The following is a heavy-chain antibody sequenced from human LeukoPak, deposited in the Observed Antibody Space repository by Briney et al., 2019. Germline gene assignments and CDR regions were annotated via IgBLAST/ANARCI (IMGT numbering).Heavy chain of an antibody. CDR2: INQDGSEK. V-gene: IGHV3-7*01. CDR1: GFTFSSYA. J-gene: IGHJ4*02. CDR3: AGRYFDC. Sequence: PGGSLRLSCAASGFTFSSYAMSWVRQAPGKGLEWVANINQDGSEKYYVASVKGRFTISRDNANNSLYLQMNSLRAEDTAVYYCAGRYFDCWGQGTLVTVSS.